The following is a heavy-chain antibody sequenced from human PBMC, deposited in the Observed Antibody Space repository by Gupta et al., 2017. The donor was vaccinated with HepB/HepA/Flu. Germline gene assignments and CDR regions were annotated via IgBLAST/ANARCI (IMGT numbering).Heavy chain of an antibody. J-gene: IGHJ5*02. D-gene: IGHD3-22*01. CDR3: ARGGGYDSCAYWVWYDP. Sequence: QVQLVQSGAEVKKPGSSVKVSCKASGGTFSSYAISWLRQAPGQGLEWMGRILPILGIANYPQKFQGRVTITADKSTGTAYMELSSLRSEDTAVYYCARGGGYDSCAYWVWYDPWGQGTLVAVSS. CDR1: GGTFSSYA. V-gene: IGHV1-69*04. CDR2: ILPILGIA.